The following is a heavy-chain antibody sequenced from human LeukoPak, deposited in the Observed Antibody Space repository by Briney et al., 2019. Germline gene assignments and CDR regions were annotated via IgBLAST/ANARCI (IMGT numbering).Heavy chain of an antibody. V-gene: IGHV3-30-3*01. D-gene: IGHD6-13*01. J-gene: IGHJ4*02. Sequence: PGRSLRLSCAASGFTFSSHAMHWVRQAPGKGLEWVAVISYDGSNKYYADSVKGRFTISRDNSKNTLNLQMNSLTAEDTAVFYCATYSSSWSSFDYWGQGTLVTVSS. CDR2: ISYDGSNK. CDR1: GFTFSSHA. CDR3: ATYSSSWSSFDY.